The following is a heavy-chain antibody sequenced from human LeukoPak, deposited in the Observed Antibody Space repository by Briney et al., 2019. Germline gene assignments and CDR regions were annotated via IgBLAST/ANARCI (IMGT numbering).Heavy chain of an antibody. D-gene: IGHD5-12*01. J-gene: IGHJ4*02. CDR1: GFTFSSYW. CDR3: ARDSRFQYSGYDY. Sequence: PRGSLRLSCAASGFTFSSYWMSWVRQAPGKGLEWVANIKQDGSEKYYVDSVKGRFTISRDNAKNSLYLQMNSLRAEDTAVYYCARDSRFQYSGYDYWGQGTLVTVSS. CDR2: IKQDGSEK. V-gene: IGHV3-7*01.